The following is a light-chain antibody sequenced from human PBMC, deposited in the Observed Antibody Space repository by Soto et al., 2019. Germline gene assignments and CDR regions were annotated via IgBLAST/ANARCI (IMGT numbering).Light chain of an antibody. Sequence: QSALTQPASVSGSPGQSITISCTGTSSAVGDYDYVSWYQQYAGKAPKMMIYEVSNRPSGVSNRFSGSKSGNTASLTISGLQAEDEADYYCSSYRSSNTLLFGGGTKLTAL. CDR1: SSAVGDYDY. V-gene: IGLV2-14*01. CDR2: EVS. CDR3: SSYRSSNTLL. J-gene: IGLJ2*01.